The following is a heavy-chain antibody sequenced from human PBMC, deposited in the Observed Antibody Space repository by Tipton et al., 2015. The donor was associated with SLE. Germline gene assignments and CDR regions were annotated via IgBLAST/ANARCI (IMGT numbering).Heavy chain of an antibody. V-gene: IGHV4-34*01. CDR3: ARRGTPNWNDEGPAFDI. J-gene: IGHJ3*02. CDR2: INHSGST. Sequence: TLSLTCVVYGGSFSAYYWSWIRQSPGKGLEWIGEINHSGSTNYNPSLKSRVTISVDTSKSQCSLKLSSVTAADTAVYYCARRGTPNWNDEGPAFDIWGQGTMVTVSS. D-gene: IGHD1-1*01. CDR1: GGSFSAYY.